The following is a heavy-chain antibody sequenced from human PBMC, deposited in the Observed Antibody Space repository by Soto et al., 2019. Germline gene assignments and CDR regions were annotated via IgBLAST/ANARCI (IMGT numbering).Heavy chain of an antibody. D-gene: IGHD2-15*01. Sequence: EVQLVESGGGLVQPGGSLRLSCAASGFTVSSNYMSWVRQAPGKGLEWVSVIYSGGSTYYADSVKGRFTISRDNSKNKLYLQMNSLRAEDTAVYYCAGTDCSGGSCYDGWFDPWGQGTLVTVSS. CDR3: AGTDCSGGSCYDGWFDP. CDR1: GFTVSSNY. J-gene: IGHJ5*02. CDR2: IYSGGST. V-gene: IGHV3-66*01.